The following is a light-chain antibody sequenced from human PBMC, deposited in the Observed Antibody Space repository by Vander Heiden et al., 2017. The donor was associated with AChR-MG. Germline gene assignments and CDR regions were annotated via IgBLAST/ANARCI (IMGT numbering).Light chain of an antibody. V-gene: IGLV1-36*01. Sequence: QSVLTQPPSVSEAPRQRVTISCSGSSSNIGNNAVNWYQQLPGKAPKLLIYYDELLPSGVSDRFSGSKSGTSASLAISGLQSEDEADYYCAAWDDSLNVLVFGGGTKLTVL. CDR3: AAWDDSLNVLV. J-gene: IGLJ2*01. CDR2: YDE. CDR1: SSNIGNNA.